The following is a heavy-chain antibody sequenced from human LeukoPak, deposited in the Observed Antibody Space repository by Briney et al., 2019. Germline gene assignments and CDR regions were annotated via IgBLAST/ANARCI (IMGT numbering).Heavy chain of an antibody. D-gene: IGHD3-10*01. CDR2: MNPNSGNT. V-gene: IGHV1-8*01. CDR3: ARHMVRGYLQSHPFDY. CDR1: GYTFTSYD. J-gene: IGHJ4*02. Sequence: GASVKASCKASGYTFTSYDISWVRQATGQGLEWMGWMNPNSGNTGYAQKLQGRVTMTTDTSTSTAYMELRSLRSDDTAVYCCARHMVRGYLQSHPFDYWGQGTLVTVSS.